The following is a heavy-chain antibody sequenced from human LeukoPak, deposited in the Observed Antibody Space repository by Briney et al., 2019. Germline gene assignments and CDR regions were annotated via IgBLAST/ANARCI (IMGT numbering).Heavy chain of an antibody. CDR1: GFTFDDYA. V-gene: IGHV3-9*01. Sequence: GGSLRLSCAASGFTFDDYAMHWVRQAPGKCLEWVAGISWNSGSIGYADSVKGRFTISRDNAKNSLYLQMNSLRAEDTALYFCARDLFTVTPLDYWGQGTLVTVSS. D-gene: IGHD4-17*01. J-gene: IGHJ4*02. CDR3: ARDLFTVTPLDY. CDR2: ISWNSGSI.